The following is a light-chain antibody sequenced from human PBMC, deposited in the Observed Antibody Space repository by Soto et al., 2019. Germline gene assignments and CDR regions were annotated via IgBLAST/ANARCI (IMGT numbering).Light chain of an antibody. V-gene: IGKV3-15*01. CDR2: GAT. J-gene: IGKJ2*01. Sequence: EIVMTQSPATLSVSPGERATLSCRASQSVGSNLVWYQQKRGQPPRLLIYGATSRATGIPARLSGSGSGTESTLSISSLQSEDFAVYYCQQYNTWPPTFGQGTKLEIK. CDR3: QQYNTWPPT. CDR1: QSVGSN.